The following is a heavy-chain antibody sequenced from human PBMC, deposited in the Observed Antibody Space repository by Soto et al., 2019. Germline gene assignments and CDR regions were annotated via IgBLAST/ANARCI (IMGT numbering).Heavy chain of an antibody. CDR1: GGTFSSYA. D-gene: IGHD3-3*01. J-gene: IGHJ5*02. Sequence: QVQLVQSGAEVKKPGSSVKVSCKASGGTFSSYAISWVRQAPGQGLEWMGGIIPIFGTANYAQKFQGRVTFTADESTRTAYIELGSLRSEDTDVYYCARDSASGYYGDKWFDPWGQGTLVTVSS. V-gene: IGHV1-69*12. CDR3: ARDSASGYYGDKWFDP. CDR2: IIPIFGTA.